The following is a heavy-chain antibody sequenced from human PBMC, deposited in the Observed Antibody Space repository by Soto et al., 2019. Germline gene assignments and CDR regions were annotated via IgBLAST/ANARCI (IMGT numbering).Heavy chain of an antibody. CDR1: GYFFTSYA. V-gene: IGHV1-3*04. Sequence: ASVKVSCKAFGYFFTSYAMHWVRQAPGQRLEWMGWINTGDGNTKYSQKLQGRVTITRDTSASTAYMELSSLTSEDAAVFYCARDVSGTYYYYGMDVWGQGTTVPVSS. D-gene: IGHD1-26*01. CDR2: INTGDGNT. J-gene: IGHJ6*02. CDR3: ARDVSGTYYYYGMDV.